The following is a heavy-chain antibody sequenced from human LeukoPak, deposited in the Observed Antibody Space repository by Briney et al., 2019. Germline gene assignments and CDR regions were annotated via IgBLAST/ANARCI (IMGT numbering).Heavy chain of an antibody. CDR2: IYYSGST. J-gene: IGHJ4*02. CDR1: GGSISSYY. CDR3: ARGVRGIWYYFDY. D-gene: IGHD3-10*02. V-gene: IGHV4-59*12. Sequence: SETLSLTCTVSGGSISSYYWSWIRQPPGKGLEWIGYIYYSGSTNYNPSLKSRVTISVNTSKNQFSLKLSSVTAADTAVYYCARGVRGIWYYFDYWGQGTLVTVSS.